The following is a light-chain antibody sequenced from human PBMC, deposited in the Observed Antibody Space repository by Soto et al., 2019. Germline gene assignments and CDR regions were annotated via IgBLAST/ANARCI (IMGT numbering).Light chain of an antibody. Sequence: EFVLTQSPATLSLSPGERATLSFRASQSVSSYLAWYQQKPGRAPRLLIYDASTRATGTPARFSGSGSGTKFTLSISSLQSEDFAVYYCQQYNNWPITFGQGTRLEI. J-gene: IGKJ5*01. CDR2: DAS. CDR3: QQYNNWPIT. CDR1: QSVSSY. V-gene: IGKV3D-15*01.